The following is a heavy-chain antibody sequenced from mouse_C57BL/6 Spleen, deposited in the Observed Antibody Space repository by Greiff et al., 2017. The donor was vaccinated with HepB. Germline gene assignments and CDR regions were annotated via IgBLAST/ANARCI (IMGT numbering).Heavy chain of an antibody. CDR2: ISSGSSTI. J-gene: IGHJ1*03. CDR1: GFTFSDYG. V-gene: IGHV5-17*01. Sequence: EVQVVESGGGLVKPGGSLKLSCAASGFTFSDYGMHWVRQAPEKGLEWVAYISSGSSTIYYADTVKGRFTISRDNAKNTLFLQMTSLRSEDTAMYYCAGFITTVVAWYFDVWGTGTTVTVSS. D-gene: IGHD1-1*01. CDR3: AGFITTVVAWYFDV.